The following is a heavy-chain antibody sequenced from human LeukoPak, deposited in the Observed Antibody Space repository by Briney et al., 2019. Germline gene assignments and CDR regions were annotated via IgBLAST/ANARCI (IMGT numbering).Heavy chain of an antibody. Sequence: PGGSLRLSCAASGFAFSSYAMGWVRQAPGKGLEWVSSISSSSSYIYYADSVKGRFTISRDNAKNSLYLQMNSLRAEDTAVYYCARDSMSYGMDVWGQGTTVTVSS. CDR3: ARDSMSYGMDV. CDR2: ISSSSSYI. CDR1: GFAFSSYA. J-gene: IGHJ6*02. V-gene: IGHV3-21*01.